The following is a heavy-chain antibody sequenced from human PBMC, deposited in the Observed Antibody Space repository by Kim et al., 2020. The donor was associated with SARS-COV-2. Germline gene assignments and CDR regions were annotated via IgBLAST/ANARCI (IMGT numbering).Heavy chain of an antibody. V-gene: IGHV3-7*01. D-gene: IGHD6-13*01. CDR1: GFTFSTYW. J-gene: IGHJ4*02. CDR2: MKQDGSEK. Sequence: GGSLRLSCAASGFTFSTYWMSWVRQAPGKGLEWVANMKQDGSEKYYVDSVKGRFTISRDNAKNSLYLQMNSLRAKDTAIYYCARGLTAALYYFDYWGQGTLVTVSS. CDR3: ARGLTAALYYFDY.